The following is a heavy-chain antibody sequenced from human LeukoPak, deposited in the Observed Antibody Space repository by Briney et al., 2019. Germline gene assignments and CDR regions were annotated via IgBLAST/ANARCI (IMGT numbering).Heavy chain of an antibody. J-gene: IGHJ4*02. CDR2: ISYDGSNK. CDR1: GFTFSSYA. D-gene: IGHD1-14*01. Sequence: GGSLRLSCAASGFTFSSYAMHWVRQAPGKGLEWVAVISYDGSNKYYADSVKGRFTISRDNSKNTLYLQMNSLRAEDTAVYYCARDWVNPSLDYWGQGTLVTVSS. CDR3: ARDWVNPSLDY. V-gene: IGHV3-30-3*01.